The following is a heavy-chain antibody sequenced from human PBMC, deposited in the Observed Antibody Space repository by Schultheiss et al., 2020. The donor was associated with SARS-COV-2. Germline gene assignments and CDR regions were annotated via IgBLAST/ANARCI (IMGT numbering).Heavy chain of an antibody. J-gene: IGHJ4*02. Sequence: GGSLRLSCAASGFTVSDTSMSWVRQAPGKGLEWVSVIYSGGSTYYADSVKGRFTISRDNSKNTVYLQMNSLNAGDTAVYYCAKDLPVKWLGLDSWGRGTLVTVSS. V-gene: IGHV3-53*01. CDR2: IYSGGST. D-gene: IGHD5-12*01. CDR1: GFTVSDTS. CDR3: AKDLPVKWLGLDS.